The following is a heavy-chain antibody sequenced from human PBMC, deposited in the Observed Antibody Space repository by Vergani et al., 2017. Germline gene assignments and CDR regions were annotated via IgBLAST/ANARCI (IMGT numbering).Heavy chain of an antibody. D-gene: IGHD6-19*01. CDR1: ADSISSGSYY. CDR2: IYYSGLT. CDR3: ARQRPGSGWSPGDFDD. Sequence: QLQLQQSGPGLVKPSETLFLTCTVSADSISSGSYYWGWIRQPPGKSLEWIGSIYYSGLTYYNPALKSRVAISVDTSKNHFSLKVTSVTAADTVVYFCARQRPGSGWSPGDFDDWGQGILVTVSS. V-gene: IGHV4-39*01. J-gene: IGHJ4*02.